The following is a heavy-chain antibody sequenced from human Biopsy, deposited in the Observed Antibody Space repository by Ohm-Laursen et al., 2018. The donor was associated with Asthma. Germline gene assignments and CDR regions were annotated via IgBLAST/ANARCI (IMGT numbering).Heavy chain of an antibody. J-gene: IGHJ4*02. V-gene: IGHV1-24*01. CDR3: ASDFPKDYVRYNFQF. CDR1: GYSPTDLS. CDR2: HDHEEGGT. Sequence: ASVKVSCKISGYSPTDLSMHWVRQAPGQGLEWMGGHDHEEGGTVNARRFQGRVTMTEDTSTDTAYMEISSLSSDDTAVYYCASDFPKDYVRYNFQFWGQGTLVTVSS. D-gene: IGHD4-17*01.